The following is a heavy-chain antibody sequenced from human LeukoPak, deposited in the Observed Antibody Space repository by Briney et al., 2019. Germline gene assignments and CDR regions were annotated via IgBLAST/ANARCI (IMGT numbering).Heavy chain of an antibody. CDR1: GFTFSDHY. V-gene: IGHV3-72*01. D-gene: IGHD1-26*01. CDR2: TRNKANGYTT. Sequence: GGSLRLSCAASGFTFSDHYMDWVRQAPGKGLEWVGRTRNKANGYTTGYAASVRGRFTISRDGSKNSLYLQMNSLKTEDTAVYYCTRTSGSSYPPIDYWGQGTLVTVSS. CDR3: TRTSGSSYPPIDY. J-gene: IGHJ4*02.